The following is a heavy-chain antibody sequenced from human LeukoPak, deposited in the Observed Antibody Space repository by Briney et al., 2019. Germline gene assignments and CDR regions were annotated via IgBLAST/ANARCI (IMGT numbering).Heavy chain of an antibody. Sequence: ASVKVSCKASGYTFTSYAISWVRQAPGQGLEWMGWISAYNGNTNYAQKLQGRVTMTTDTSTSTAYMELRSLRSDDTAVYYCARDGFWKRPRRYSSSWYVDYWGQGTLVTVSS. CDR1: GYTFTSYA. D-gene: IGHD6-13*01. V-gene: IGHV1-18*01. CDR3: ARDGFWKRPRRYSSSWYVDY. CDR2: ISAYNGNT. J-gene: IGHJ4*02.